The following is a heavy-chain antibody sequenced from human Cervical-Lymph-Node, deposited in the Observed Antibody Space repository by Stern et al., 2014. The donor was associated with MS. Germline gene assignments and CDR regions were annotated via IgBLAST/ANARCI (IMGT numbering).Heavy chain of an antibody. J-gene: IGHJ4*02. CDR1: GGSISSYY. V-gene: IGHV4-59*01. Sequence: VQLVESGPGLVKPSETLSLTCTVSGGSISSYYWSWIRLPPGKGLECIGYIHYSGNTDYNPSLKSRVTVSVDTSKNQFSLRLSSVTAADTAVYYCARAQSDYDEGDYCDSWGQGTLVTVSS. CDR2: IHYSGNT. CDR3: ARAQSDYDEGDYCDS. D-gene: IGHD4-17*01.